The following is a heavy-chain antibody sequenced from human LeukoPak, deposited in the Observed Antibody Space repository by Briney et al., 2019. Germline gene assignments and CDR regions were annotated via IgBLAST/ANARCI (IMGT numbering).Heavy chain of an antibody. Sequence: GRSLRLSCAASGFTFSSYGMHWVRQAPGKGLEWVAVISYDGSNKYYADSVKGRFTISRDNSKNTLYLQLNSLRVEDTAVYYCAREHGRSGYFDYWGQGTLVSVSS. D-gene: IGHD3-22*01. V-gene: IGHV3-30*03. J-gene: IGHJ4*02. CDR2: ISYDGSNK. CDR3: AREHGRSGYFDY. CDR1: GFTFSSYG.